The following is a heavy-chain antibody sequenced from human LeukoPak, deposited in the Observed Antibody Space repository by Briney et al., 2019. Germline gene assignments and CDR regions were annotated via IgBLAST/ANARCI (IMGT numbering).Heavy chain of an antibody. D-gene: IGHD3-3*01. Sequence: SETLSLTCTVSGGSISSYYWSWIRQPPGKGLEGIGYIYYSGSTNYNPSLQSPVTISVDTSKNQFSLKLSSVTAADTAVYYCARATPNNYDFWSGYPKVFDYWGQGTLVTVSS. CDR1: GGSISSYY. J-gene: IGHJ4*02. CDR3: ARATPNNYDFWSGYPKVFDY. CDR2: IYYSGST. V-gene: IGHV4-59*01.